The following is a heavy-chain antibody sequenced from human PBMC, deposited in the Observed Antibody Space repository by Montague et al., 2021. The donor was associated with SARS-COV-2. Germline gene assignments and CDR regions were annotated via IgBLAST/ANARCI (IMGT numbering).Heavy chain of an antibody. CDR3: ARTSIAAAGTAFDI. D-gene: IGHD6-13*01. Sequence: PALVKPTQTLTLTCTFSGFSLSTSGMCVSWIRQPPGKALEWLARIDRDDDKYYSTPLKTRLTISKDTSKNQVVLTMTNMDPVDTATYYCARTSIAAAGTAFDIWGQGTMVTVSS. CDR2: IDRDDDK. J-gene: IGHJ3*02. CDR1: GFSLSTSGMC. V-gene: IGHV2-70*11.